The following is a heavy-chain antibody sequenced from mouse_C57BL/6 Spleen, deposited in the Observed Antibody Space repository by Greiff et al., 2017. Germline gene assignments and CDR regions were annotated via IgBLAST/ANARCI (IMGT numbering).Heavy chain of an antibody. CDR1: GFTFSSYA. J-gene: IGHJ4*01. CDR3: ARDRGSYSKAMDY. CDR2: ISDGGSYT. V-gene: IGHV5-4*01. Sequence: EVQGVESGGGLVKPGGSLKLSCAASGFTFSSYAMSWVRQTPEKRLEWVATISDGGSYTYYPDNVKGRFTISRDNAKNNLYLQMSHLKSEDTAMYYCARDRGSYSKAMDYWGQGTSVTVSS. D-gene: IGHD2-5*01.